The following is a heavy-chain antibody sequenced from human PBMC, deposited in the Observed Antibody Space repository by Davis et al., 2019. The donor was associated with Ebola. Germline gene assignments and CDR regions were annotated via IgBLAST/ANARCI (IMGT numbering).Heavy chain of an antibody. CDR2: ISGDGGST. V-gene: IGHV3-43*02. CDR3: AKVAWYCSGGSCYSDY. CDR1: GFTFDDYA. J-gene: IGHJ4*02. Sequence: GESLKISCAASGFTFDDYAMHWVRQAPGKGLEWVSLISGDGGSTYYADSVKGRFTISRDNSKNSLYLQMNSLRTEDTALYYCAKVAWYCSGGSCYSDYWGQGTLVTVSS. D-gene: IGHD2-15*01.